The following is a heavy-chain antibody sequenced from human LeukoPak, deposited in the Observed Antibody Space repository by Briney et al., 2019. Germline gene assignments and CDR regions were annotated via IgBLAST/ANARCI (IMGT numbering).Heavy chain of an antibody. CDR3: ARDRGPYSSGWPFDY. V-gene: IGHV3-48*01. D-gene: IGHD6-19*01. Sequence: GGSLRLSCAASGFTFSSYSMNWVRQAPGKGLEWVSYISSGSSTIYYADSVKGRFTISRDNAKNSLYLQMNSLRAEDTAVYYCARDRGPYSSGWPFDYWGQGTLVTVSS. CDR1: GFTFSSYS. J-gene: IGHJ4*02. CDR2: ISSGSSTI.